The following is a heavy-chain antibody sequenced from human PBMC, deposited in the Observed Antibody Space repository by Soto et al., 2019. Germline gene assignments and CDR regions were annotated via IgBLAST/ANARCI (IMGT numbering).Heavy chain of an antibody. CDR1: VGIFSSYA. J-gene: IGHJ4*02. V-gene: IGHV1-69*01. CDR3: ARGGSGYVWFNEF. CDR2: IIHILGTA. D-gene: IGHD3-22*01. Sequence: QEQLVQSGAEVKKPWSSVKVSCKAAVGIFSSYAISWVLQAPGQGLEWMGGIIHILGTANYAQKLQGRVTVTADESTNTAYMDLSSLKSEDTAIYYCARGGSGYVWFNEFWGQGTLVTVSS.